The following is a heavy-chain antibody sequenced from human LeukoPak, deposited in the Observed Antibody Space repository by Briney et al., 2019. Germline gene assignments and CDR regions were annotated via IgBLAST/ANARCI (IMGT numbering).Heavy chain of an antibody. J-gene: IGHJ3*02. V-gene: IGHV3-21*04. CDR2: ISSSSSYI. Sequence: GGSLRLSCAASGFTFSSYSMNWVRQAPGKGLEWVSSISSSSSYIHYADSVKGRFTISRDNAKNSLYLQMNSLRAEDMALYYCAKVGSSSDAFDIWGQGTMVTVSS. CDR1: GFTFSSYS. CDR3: AKVGSSSDAFDI. D-gene: IGHD6-6*01.